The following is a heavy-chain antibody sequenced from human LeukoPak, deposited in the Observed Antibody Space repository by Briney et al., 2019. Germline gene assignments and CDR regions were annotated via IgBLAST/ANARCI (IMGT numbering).Heavy chain of an antibody. J-gene: IGHJ1*01. V-gene: IGHV1-2*02. CDR3: AREGVGVTTGAEYFQY. Sequence: ASVKVSCKASGDIFTGYYMHWVRQAPGRGLEWMGWINPHSGGTNYAQKFHGRVTMTRDTSISTAYMELSRLRSDDTAVYYCAREGVGVTTGAEYFQYWGQGTLVTASS. CDR1: GDIFTGYY. D-gene: IGHD1-26*01. CDR2: INPHSGGT.